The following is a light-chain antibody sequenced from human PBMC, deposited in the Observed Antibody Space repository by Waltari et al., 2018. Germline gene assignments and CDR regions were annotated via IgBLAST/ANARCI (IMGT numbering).Light chain of an antibody. CDR3: SSHISAGTV. CDR1: SSDVGGFNY. J-gene: IGLJ3*02. Sequence: QSALTQPASVSGSPGQSITISCSGTSSDVGGFNYVSWYQQHPGKVPKLMIYEVSNRPSGVSNRFSGSKSGNTASLTISGRQAEDEADYYCSSHISAGTVFGGGTKLTVL. CDR2: EVS. V-gene: IGLV2-14*01.